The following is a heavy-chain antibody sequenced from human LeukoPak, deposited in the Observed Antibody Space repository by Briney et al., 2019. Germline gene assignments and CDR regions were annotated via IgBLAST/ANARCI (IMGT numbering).Heavy chain of an antibody. CDR1: GFTVSCNY. V-gene: IGHV3-53*01. CDR3: ARTSFGWGAFDI. CDR2: IYSGGST. Sequence: GGSLRLSCAASGFTVSCNYMSWVRQAPGKGLEWVSVIYSGGSTFYADSVKGRFTISRDNSKNTLYLQMNSLKTEDTAVYYCARTSFGWGAFDIWGQGTVVTVSS. D-gene: IGHD3-16*01. J-gene: IGHJ3*02.